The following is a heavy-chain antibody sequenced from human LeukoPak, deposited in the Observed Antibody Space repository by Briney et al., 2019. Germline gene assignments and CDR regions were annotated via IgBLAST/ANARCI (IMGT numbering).Heavy chain of an antibody. CDR3: AKATSTGWLHYFDY. D-gene: IGHD2-8*02. Sequence: GGSLRLSCAASGFTFRSYTMNWVRQAPGKGLEWVSTISGGGTTTYYADSVKGRFTISRDNSKNTLYLQMNSLRAEDTAVYYCAKATSTGWLHYFDYWGQGTLLTVSS. J-gene: IGHJ4*02. CDR2: ISGGGTTT. CDR1: GFTFRSYT. V-gene: IGHV3-23*01.